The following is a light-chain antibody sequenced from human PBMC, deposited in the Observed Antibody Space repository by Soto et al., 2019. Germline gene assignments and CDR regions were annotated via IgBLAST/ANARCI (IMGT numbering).Light chain of an antibody. V-gene: IGKV3-15*01. Sequence: IVMTQSPATLSVSPGERATLSCRASQSVSSNLAWYQQKPGQAPRLLIYGASTRATGIPARFSGSGSGTEFTLTISSLQSEDFAVYYCQQYNNWSITFGQGTRWRLN. CDR3: QQYNNWSIT. CDR2: GAS. CDR1: QSVSSN. J-gene: IGKJ5*01.